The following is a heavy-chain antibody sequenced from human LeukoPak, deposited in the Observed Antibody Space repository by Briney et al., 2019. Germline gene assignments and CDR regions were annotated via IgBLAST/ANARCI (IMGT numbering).Heavy chain of an antibody. Sequence: PGGSLRLSCAASGFTSSSYWMSWVRRAPGKGLEWVANIKQDGSEKYYVDSVKGRFTISRDNAKNSLYLQMNSLRAEDTAVYYCARVGVFGVVKVVYYFDYWGQETLVTVSS. CDR2: IKQDGSEK. V-gene: IGHV3-7*01. CDR3: ARVGVFGVVKVVYYFDY. D-gene: IGHD3-3*01. J-gene: IGHJ4*02. CDR1: GFTSSSYW.